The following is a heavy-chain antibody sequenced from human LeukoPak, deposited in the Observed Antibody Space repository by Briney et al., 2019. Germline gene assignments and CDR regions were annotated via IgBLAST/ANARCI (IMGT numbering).Heavy chain of an antibody. Sequence: ASVKVSCKASGYTFTSYDINWVRQATGQGLEWMGWMNPNSGNTGYAQKFQGRVTMTRNTSISTAYMELSSLRSEDPAVYYCAWGKYSYGTAYYYYYYMDVWGKGTTVTVSS. CDR3: AWGKYSYGTAYYYYYYMDV. D-gene: IGHD5-18*01. CDR2: MNPNSGNT. V-gene: IGHV1-8*01. CDR1: GYTFTSYD. J-gene: IGHJ6*03.